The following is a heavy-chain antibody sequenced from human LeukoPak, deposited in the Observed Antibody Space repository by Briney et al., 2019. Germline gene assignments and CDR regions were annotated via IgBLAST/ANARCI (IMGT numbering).Heavy chain of an antibody. J-gene: IGHJ5*02. V-gene: IGHV1-18*01. Sequence: ASVKVSCKASGYTFTSYGISWVRQAPGQGLEWMGWISAYNGNTNYAQKLQGRVTMTTDTSTSTAYMELRSLRSDDTAVYYCARLLWFGELSLWFDPWGQGTLVTVSS. CDR1: GYTFTSYG. CDR3: ARLLWFGELSLWFDP. D-gene: IGHD3-10*01. CDR2: ISAYNGNT.